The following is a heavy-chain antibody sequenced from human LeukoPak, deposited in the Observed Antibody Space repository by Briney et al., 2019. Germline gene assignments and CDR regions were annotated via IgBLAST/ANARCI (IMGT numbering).Heavy chain of an antibody. CDR3: ATYRQVLLPFES. CDR2: ISSSSSYI. D-gene: IGHD5-18*01. CDR1: AFTFSSYT. Sequence: GGSLRLSCAASAFTFSSYTMNWVRQAPGKGLEWVSSISSSSSYIYYADSVKGRFTISRDNAKNSLYLQMNSLRAEDTAIYYCATYRQVLLPFESWGQGTLVTVSS. V-gene: IGHV3-21*04. J-gene: IGHJ4*02.